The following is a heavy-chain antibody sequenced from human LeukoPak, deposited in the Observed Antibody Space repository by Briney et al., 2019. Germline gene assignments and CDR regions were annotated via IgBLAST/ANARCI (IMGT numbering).Heavy chain of an antibody. CDR3: ARVVRYYYGSGSYYRVHWFDP. D-gene: IGHD3-10*01. CDR2: INHSGNT. V-gene: IGHV4-34*01. CDR1: GGSFSGYY. J-gene: IGHJ5*02. Sequence: SETLSLTCAVYGGSFSGYYWSWIRQPPGKGLEWIGEINHSGNTNSNPSLKSRVTMSVDTSKNQFSLKLSSVTAADTAVYYCARVVRYYYGSGSYYRVHWFDPWGQGTLVTVSS.